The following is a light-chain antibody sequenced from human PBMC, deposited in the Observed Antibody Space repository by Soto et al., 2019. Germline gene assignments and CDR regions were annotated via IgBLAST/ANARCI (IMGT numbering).Light chain of an antibody. CDR2: DAS. CDR3: QQYNSYPRT. Sequence: DIQMTQSPSTVSASVGDRVTIXXRASQSISSWLAWYQQKPGKAPKVXIYDASSLESGVPSRFSGSGSGTEFTLTISSLQPEDFATYYCQQYNSYPRTFGQGTKVDIK. V-gene: IGKV1-5*01. CDR1: QSISSW. J-gene: IGKJ1*01.